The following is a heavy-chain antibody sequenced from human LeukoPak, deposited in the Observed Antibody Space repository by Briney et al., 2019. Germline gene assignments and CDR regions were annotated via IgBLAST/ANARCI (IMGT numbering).Heavy chain of an antibody. CDR3: ARERIAGYCSSTSCAKGYYYYYGMDV. D-gene: IGHD2-2*01. Sequence: SVKVSCKASGGTFSSYAISWVRQAPGQGLEWMGGIIPIFGTANYAQKFQGRVTMTRDTSTSTVYMELSSLRSEDTAVYYCARERIAGYCSSTSCAKGYYYYYGMDVWGQGTTVTVSS. J-gene: IGHJ6*02. V-gene: IGHV1-69*05. CDR1: GGTFSSYA. CDR2: IIPIFGTA.